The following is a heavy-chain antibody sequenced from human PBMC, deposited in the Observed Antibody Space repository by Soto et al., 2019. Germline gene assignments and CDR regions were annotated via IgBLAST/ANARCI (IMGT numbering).Heavy chain of an antibody. CDR3: ARSNLLYDSSGYYPPSYNWFDP. CDR1: GDSISSGAYY. V-gene: IGHV4-31*03. J-gene: IGHJ5*02. Sequence: SETLSRTCTVSGDSISSGAYYWSWIRQHPGKGLEWIGYIYYSGDTFYNPSLKGRLTMSVDTSMNQFSLDLYSMTAADTAVYYCARSNLLYDSSGYYPPSYNWFDPWGQGTLVTVSS. D-gene: IGHD3-22*01. CDR2: IYYSGDT.